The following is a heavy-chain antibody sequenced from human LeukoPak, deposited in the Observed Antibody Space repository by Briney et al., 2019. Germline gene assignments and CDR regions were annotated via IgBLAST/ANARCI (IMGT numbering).Heavy chain of an antibody. J-gene: IGHJ6*02. CDR2: ISSSSSYI. CDR3: ARVRRSAKNYYGMDV. CDR1: GFTFSSYS. V-gene: IGHV3-21*01. Sequence: GGSLRLSCAASGFTFSSYSMNWVRQAPGKGLEWVSSISSSSSYIYCADSVKGRFTISRDNAKNSLYLQMNSLRDEDTAVYYCARVRRSAKNYYGMDVWGQGSTVTVSS.